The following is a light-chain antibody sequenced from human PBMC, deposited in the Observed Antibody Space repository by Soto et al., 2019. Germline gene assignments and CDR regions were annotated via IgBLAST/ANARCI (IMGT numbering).Light chain of an antibody. CDR2: SNN. CDR1: SSNIGSNT. CDR3: AEWDDSLNGVV. Sequence: QSVLTQPPSASGTPGQRVTISCSGSSSNIGSNTVNWYQQLPGTAPKLLIYSNNQRHSGFPDRFSGSKSGTSASLAISGLQSEDEADYYCAEWDDSLNGVVFGGGTKLTVL. J-gene: IGLJ2*01. V-gene: IGLV1-44*01.